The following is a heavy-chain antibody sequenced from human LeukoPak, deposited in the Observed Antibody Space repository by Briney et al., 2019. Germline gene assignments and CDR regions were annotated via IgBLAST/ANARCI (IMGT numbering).Heavy chain of an antibody. J-gene: IGHJ4*02. Sequence: GGSLRLSCAASGFTFSNYNMNWVRQAPGEGLEWVSSISSSSSYIYYADSVKGRFTISRDNSKNTLYLQMNSLRAEDTAVYYCAKDWGQWLVLGYFDYWGQGTLVTVSS. V-gene: IGHV3-21*01. CDR1: GFTFSNYN. CDR2: ISSSSSYI. CDR3: AKDWGQWLVLGYFDY. D-gene: IGHD6-19*01.